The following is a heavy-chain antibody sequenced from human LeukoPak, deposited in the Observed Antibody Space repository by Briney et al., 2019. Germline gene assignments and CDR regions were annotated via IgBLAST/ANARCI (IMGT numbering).Heavy chain of an antibody. V-gene: IGHV4-39*01. CDR2: IYYSGST. CDR1: GGSISSSSYY. Sequence: SETLSLTCTVSGGSISSSSYYWGWIRQPPGKGLEWIGSIYYSGSTYYNPSLKSRVTISVDTSKNQFSLKLSSVTAADTAVYYCANLVPAANSDYWGQGTLVIVSS. CDR3: ANLVPAANSDY. D-gene: IGHD2-2*01. J-gene: IGHJ4*02.